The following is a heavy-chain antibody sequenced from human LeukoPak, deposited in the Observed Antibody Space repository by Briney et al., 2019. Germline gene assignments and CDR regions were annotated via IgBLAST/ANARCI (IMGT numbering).Heavy chain of an antibody. Sequence: GGSLRLSCAASGFTVSSNYMSWVRQAPGKGLEWVSVIYSGGSTYYADSVKGRFTISRDNAKNSLYLQMNSLRAEDTAVYYCARGSTYYDSSGQVPFDYWGQGTLVTVSS. CDR1: GFTVSSNY. V-gene: IGHV3-53*01. CDR3: ARGSTYYDSSGQVPFDY. D-gene: IGHD3-22*01. CDR2: IYSGGST. J-gene: IGHJ4*02.